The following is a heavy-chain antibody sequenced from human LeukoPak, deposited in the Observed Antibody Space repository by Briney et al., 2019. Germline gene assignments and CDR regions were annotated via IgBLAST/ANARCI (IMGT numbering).Heavy chain of an antibody. CDR1: GFTFSSYS. J-gene: IGHJ4*02. V-gene: IGHV3-21*01. CDR3: ARDLSHASYDYVWGSYRGFDSFPFDY. Sequence: GGSLRLSCAASGFTFSSYSMNWVRQAPGKGLEWVSSISSSSSYIYYADSVKGRFTISRDNAKNSLYLQMNSLRAEDTAVYYCARDLSHASYDYVWGSYRGFDSFPFDYWGQGTLVTVSS. CDR2: ISSSSSYI. D-gene: IGHD3-16*02.